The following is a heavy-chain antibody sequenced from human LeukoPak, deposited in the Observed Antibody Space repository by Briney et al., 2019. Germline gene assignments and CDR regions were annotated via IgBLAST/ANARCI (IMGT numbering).Heavy chain of an antibody. V-gene: IGHV1-8*03. CDR2: MNPNSGNT. CDR3: ARDPYGSGTPPDY. Sequence: GASVKVSCKASGYTFTSYDINWVRQATGQGLEWMGWMNPNSGNTGYAQKFQGRVTITRNTSISTAYMELSSLRSEDTAVYYCARDPYGSGTPPDYWGQGTLVTVSS. J-gene: IGHJ4*02. CDR1: GYTFTSYD. D-gene: IGHD3-10*01.